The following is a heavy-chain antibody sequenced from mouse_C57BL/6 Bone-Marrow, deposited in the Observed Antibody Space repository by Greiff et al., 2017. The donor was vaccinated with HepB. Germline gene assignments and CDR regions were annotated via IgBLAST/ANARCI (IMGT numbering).Heavy chain of an antibody. Sequence: EVKLMESGGDLVKPGGSLKLSCAASGFTFSSYGMSWVRQTPDKRLEWVATISSGGSYTYYPDSVKGRFTISRDNAKNTLYLQMSSLKSEDTAMYYCARPITTVVATGGYFDVWGTGTTVTVSS. CDR2: ISSGGSYT. CDR3: ARPITTVVATGGYFDV. J-gene: IGHJ1*03. V-gene: IGHV5-6*01. CDR1: GFTFSSYG. D-gene: IGHD1-1*01.